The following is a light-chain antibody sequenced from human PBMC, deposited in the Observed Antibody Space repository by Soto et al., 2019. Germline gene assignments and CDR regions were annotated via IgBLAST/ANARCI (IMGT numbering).Light chain of an antibody. CDR3: CSYAGSSTSLV. J-gene: IGLJ2*01. CDR2: EGS. Sequence: QSALTQPASVSGSPGQSITISCTGTSSDVGSYNYVSWYQQHPGKAPKLMIYEGSKRPSGVSNRFSGSKSGNTASLTISGLQAEDEADYYCCSYAGSSTSLVFGGGTKLTVL. CDR1: SSDVGSYNY. V-gene: IGLV2-23*01.